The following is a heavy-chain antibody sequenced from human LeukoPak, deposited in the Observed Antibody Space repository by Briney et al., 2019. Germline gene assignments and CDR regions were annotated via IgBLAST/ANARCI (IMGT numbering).Heavy chain of an antibody. Sequence: SVTVSLICTVSGGSIYSQYWGCIGHAQGKTLEWICYIYYSGSTNYDPSLRSRVTISVDSSKNQFSLKLSSVTAADTAVYYCARGSGQWGFDSWGQGTLVTVSS. V-gene: IGHV4-59*11. D-gene: IGHD3-10*01. J-gene: IGHJ4*02. CDR3: ARGSGQWGFDS. CDR2: IYYSGST. CDR1: GGSIYSQY.